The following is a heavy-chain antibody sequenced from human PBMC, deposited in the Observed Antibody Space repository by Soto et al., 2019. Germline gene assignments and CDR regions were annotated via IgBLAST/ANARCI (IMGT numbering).Heavy chain of an antibody. D-gene: IGHD6-6*01. V-gene: IGHV4-39*01. Sequence: QLQLQESGPGLVKPSETLSLTCTVSGGSISSSSYYWGWIRQPPGKGLEWIGSIYYSGSTYYNPSLKSRATIPGDTSKNQCALKLSSVTAADTAVYYCARRIRDSSSLLYVLDYWGQGTLVTVSS. CDR1: GGSISSSSYY. CDR3: ARRIRDSSSLLYVLDY. CDR2: IYYSGST. J-gene: IGHJ4*02.